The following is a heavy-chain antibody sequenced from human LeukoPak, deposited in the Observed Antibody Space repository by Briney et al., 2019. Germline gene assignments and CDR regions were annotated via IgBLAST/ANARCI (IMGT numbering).Heavy chain of an antibody. Sequence: GGSLRLSCAASGFTFSSAWMHWVRQAPGTGLVWVSRITDDATTTYADSVKGRFTISRDNSKNTLYLQMNSLRAEDTAVYYCARVSTITIFGVVTTGWFDPWGQGTLVTVSS. V-gene: IGHV3-74*03. CDR2: ITDDATT. CDR3: ARVSTITIFGVVTTGWFDP. CDR1: GFTFSSAW. D-gene: IGHD3-3*01. J-gene: IGHJ5*02.